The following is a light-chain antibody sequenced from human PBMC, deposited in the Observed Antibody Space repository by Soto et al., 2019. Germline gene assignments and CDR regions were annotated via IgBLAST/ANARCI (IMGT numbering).Light chain of an antibody. CDR1: SSDIGGYNY. Sequence: QSALTQPASVSGSPGQSITISCTGTSSDIGGYNYVSWYQQYPGKAPKLMIYEVINRPSGISNRFSGSKSGNTASLTISGLQAEDEADYYCSSYTSSTTQVVFGGGTKVTVL. CDR3: SSYTSSTTQVV. V-gene: IGLV2-14*01. CDR2: EVI. J-gene: IGLJ2*01.